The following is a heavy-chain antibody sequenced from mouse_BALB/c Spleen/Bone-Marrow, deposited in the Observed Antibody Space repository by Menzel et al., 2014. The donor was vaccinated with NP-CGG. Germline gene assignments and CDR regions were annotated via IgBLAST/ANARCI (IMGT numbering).Heavy chain of an antibody. J-gene: IGHJ2*01. CDR3: ARLNYYGSLDY. CDR1: GYTFSSYW. D-gene: IGHD1-1*01. Sequence: VHLVESGAELMKPGASVKISCKATGYTFSSYWIEWVKQRPGHGLEWIGEILPGSGSTNYNEKFKGEATFTADTSSNTAYMQLSSLTSEDSAVYYCARLNYYGSLDYWGQGTTLTVSS. CDR2: ILPGSGST. V-gene: IGHV1-9*01.